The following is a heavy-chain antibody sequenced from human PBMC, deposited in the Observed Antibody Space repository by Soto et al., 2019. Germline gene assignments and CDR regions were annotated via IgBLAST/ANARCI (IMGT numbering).Heavy chain of an antibody. CDR3: AREGPAPYYYGMDV. CDR1: GYSFTTYG. J-gene: IGHJ6*02. Sequence: GASVKVSCKTSGYSFTTYGISWVRQAPGQGLEWMGWISAYNGNTNYAQKLQGRVTMTTDTSTSTAYMELRSLRSDDTAVYYCAREGPAPYYYGMDVWGQGSTVTVSS. V-gene: IGHV1-18*01. CDR2: ISAYNGNT.